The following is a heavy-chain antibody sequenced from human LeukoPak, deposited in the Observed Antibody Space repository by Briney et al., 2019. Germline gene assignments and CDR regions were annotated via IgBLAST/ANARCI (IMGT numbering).Heavy chain of an antibody. CDR2: IYPGDSDT. D-gene: IGHD4-17*01. V-gene: IGHV5-51*01. CDR1: GYSFTSYW. CDR3: ARQPRGTTSSNFDC. Sequence: GASLKISCQGSGYSFTSYWIGWVRQLPGKGLEWMGIIYPGDSDTRYSPSFQGQVTISADKSISTAYLQWSSLKASDTAMYYCARQPRGTTSSNFDCWGQGTLVTVSS. J-gene: IGHJ4*02.